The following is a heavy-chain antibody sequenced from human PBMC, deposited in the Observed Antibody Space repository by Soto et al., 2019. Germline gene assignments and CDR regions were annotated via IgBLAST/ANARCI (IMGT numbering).Heavy chain of an antibody. J-gene: IGHJ4*02. Sequence: SETLSLTCAVSGGSISSGGYSWSWIRQPPGKGLEWIGYIYHSGSTYYNPSLKSRVTISVDRSKNQFSLKLSSVTAADTAVYYCARAVRRVASYFDYWGQGTLVTVYS. D-gene: IGHD5-12*01. CDR1: GGSISSGGYS. V-gene: IGHV4-30-2*01. CDR3: ARAVRRVASYFDY. CDR2: IYHSGST.